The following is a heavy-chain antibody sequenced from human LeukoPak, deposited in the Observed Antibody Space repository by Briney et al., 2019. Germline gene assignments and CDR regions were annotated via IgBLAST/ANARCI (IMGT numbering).Heavy chain of an antibody. J-gene: IGHJ4*02. CDR2: INHSGST. Sequence: PSGTLSLTCAVYGGSFSGYYWSWIRQPPGKGLEWIGEINHSGSTNYNPSLKSRVTISVDTSKNQFSLKLSSVTAADTAVYYCARGGGGTPHYWGQGTLVTVSS. D-gene: IGHD3-16*01. CDR3: ARGGGGTPHY. V-gene: IGHV4-34*01. CDR1: GGSFSGYY.